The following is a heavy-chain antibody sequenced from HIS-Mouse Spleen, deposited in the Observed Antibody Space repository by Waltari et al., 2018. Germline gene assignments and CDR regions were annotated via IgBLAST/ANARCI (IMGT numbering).Heavy chain of an antibody. CDR2: ITPNIVGT. J-gene: IGHJ3*02. CDR1: GYTFTGYY. V-gene: IGHV1-2*02. Sequence: QVQLVQSGAEVKKPGASVKVSCKASGYTFTGYYMHWVRQAPGQGLEWMEWITPNIVGTNNAKKFQGRFTRTRETSISTAYMELSRLRSDDTAVYYCARSAGYSYGDAFDIWGQGTMVTVSS. CDR3: ARSAGYSYGDAFDI. D-gene: IGHD5-18*01.